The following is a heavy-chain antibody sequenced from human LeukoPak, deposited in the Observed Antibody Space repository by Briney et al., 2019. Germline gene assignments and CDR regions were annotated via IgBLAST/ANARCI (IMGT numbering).Heavy chain of an antibody. D-gene: IGHD4-11*01. V-gene: IGHV1-18*04. J-gene: IGHJ5*02. Sequence: GASVKVSCKASGFRFTSFGVSWVRQAPGQGLEWMGWISNYFGVTHYAEKFEDRVTMTVDTSTTTAYMELRSLRYDDTAVYYYARDSDYSGNGNGDWFDPWGQGTVVTVSS. CDR3: ARDSDYSGNGNGDWFDP. CDR2: ISNYFGVT. CDR1: GFRFTSFG.